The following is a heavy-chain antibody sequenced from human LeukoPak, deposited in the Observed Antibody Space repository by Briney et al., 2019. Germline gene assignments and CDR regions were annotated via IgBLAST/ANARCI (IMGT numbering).Heavy chain of an antibody. V-gene: IGHV3-20*01. CDR2: INWNGGST. CDR3: ARDITMVRGALNWFDP. D-gene: IGHD3-10*01. Sequence: PGGSLRLSCAASGFTFDDYGMSWVRQAPGKGLEWVSGINWNGGSTGYADSVKGRFTISRDNAKNSLYLQMNSLRAEDTALYHCARDITMVRGALNWFDPWGQGTLVTVSS. CDR1: GFTFDDYG. J-gene: IGHJ5*02.